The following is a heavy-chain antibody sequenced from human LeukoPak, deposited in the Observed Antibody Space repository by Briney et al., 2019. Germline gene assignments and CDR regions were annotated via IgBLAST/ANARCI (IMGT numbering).Heavy chain of an antibody. D-gene: IGHD5-24*01. CDR3: ARPKDGYKVCPHWAFDI. V-gene: IGHV4-34*01. CDR2: INQSGNS. J-gene: IGHJ3*02. Sequence: SETLSLTCAVYGGPFSGYHWTWIRQSPGKGLEWIGEINQSGNSNYNPSLKSRVTISVGTSKSQFSLKVKSVTAADTAVYYCARPKDGYKVCPHWAFDIWGQGTMVTISS. CDR1: GGPFSGYH.